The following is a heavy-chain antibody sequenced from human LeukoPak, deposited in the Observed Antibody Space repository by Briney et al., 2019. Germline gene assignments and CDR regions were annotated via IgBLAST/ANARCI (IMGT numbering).Heavy chain of an antibody. CDR1: GFTFSNYA. V-gene: IGHV3-23*01. CDR3: ARDWYDC. J-gene: IGHJ5*01. Sequence: PGESLRLSCAASGFTFSNYAMIWVRQAPGKGLEWVSVIGDNNIFTGRFTYYAESVEGRFTISRDNSQGTVDLQMNNLRVEDTAGYYCARDWYDCWGQGTQVTVSS. CDR2: IGDNNIFTGRFT.